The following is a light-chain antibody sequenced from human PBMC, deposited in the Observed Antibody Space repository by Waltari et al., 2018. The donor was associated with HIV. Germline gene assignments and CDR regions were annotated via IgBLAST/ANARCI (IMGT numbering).Light chain of an antibody. J-gene: IGKJ3*01. V-gene: IGKV1-39*01. Sequence: DIQVTQYPSPLSASVESRATIICRTSWTMNTFLSWFQQKQWKIQRILIYGASTLESGVPSRFSGTGSGTDFSLTISALQPEDFAKYYCLQGYSSILTFGPGTKVEVK. CDR3: LQGYSSILT. CDR1: WTMNTF. CDR2: GAS.